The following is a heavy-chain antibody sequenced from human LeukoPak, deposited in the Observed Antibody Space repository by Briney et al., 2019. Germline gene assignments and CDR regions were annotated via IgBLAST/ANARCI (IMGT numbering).Heavy chain of an antibody. D-gene: IGHD4-17*01. CDR2: INHSGST. Sequence: SETLSLTCAVYGGSFSGYYWSWIRQSPGKGLEWIGEINHSGSTNYNPSLKSRVTISVDTSKNQFSLKLSSVTAADTAVYYCARGAPGVTTQLKTRSWYFDLWGRGTLVTVSS. J-gene: IGHJ2*01. CDR1: GGSFSGYY. CDR3: ARGAPGVTTQLKTRSWYFDL. V-gene: IGHV4-34*01.